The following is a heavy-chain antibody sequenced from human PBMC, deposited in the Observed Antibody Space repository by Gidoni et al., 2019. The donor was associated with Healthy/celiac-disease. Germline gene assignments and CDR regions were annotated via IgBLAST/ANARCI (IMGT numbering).Heavy chain of an antibody. Sequence: QVQLVESGGGVVQPGRSLRLSCSASGFTFSSYGMHWVRQAPGKGLEWVAVISYDGSNKYYADSVKGRFTISRDNSKNTLYLQMNSLRAEDTAVYYCAKGTTKEMATTSGWYYYGMDVWGQGTTVTVSS. D-gene: IGHD5-12*01. J-gene: IGHJ6*02. CDR3: AKGTTKEMATTSGWYYYGMDV. CDR2: ISYDGSNK. V-gene: IGHV3-30*18. CDR1: GFTFSSYG.